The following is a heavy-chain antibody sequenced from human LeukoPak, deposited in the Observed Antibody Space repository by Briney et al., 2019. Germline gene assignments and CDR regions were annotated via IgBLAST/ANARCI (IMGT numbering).Heavy chain of an antibody. V-gene: IGHV1-69*02. Sequence: SVKVSCKASGGTFSSYTISWVRQAPGQGLEWMGRIIPILGIANYAQKFRGRVTITADKSTSTAYMELSSLRSEDTAVYYCASPQPLRFLEWLPLDYWGQGALVTVSS. CDR3: ASPQPLRFLEWLPLDY. CDR1: GGTFSSYT. J-gene: IGHJ4*02. D-gene: IGHD3-3*01. CDR2: IIPILGIA.